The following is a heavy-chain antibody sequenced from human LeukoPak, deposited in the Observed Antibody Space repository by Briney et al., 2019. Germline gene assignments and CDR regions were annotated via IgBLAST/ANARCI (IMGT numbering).Heavy chain of an antibody. Sequence: GGSLRLSCAASGFTFSSYSMNWVRQAPGKGLEWVSSIGSSSSYIYYADSVKGRFTISRDNAKNSLYLQMNSLRAEDTAVYYCARDPHYYGTREAWGQGTMVTVSS. D-gene: IGHD3-22*01. J-gene: IGHJ3*01. CDR1: GFTFSSYS. CDR2: IGSSSSYI. V-gene: IGHV3-21*01. CDR3: ARDPHYYGTREA.